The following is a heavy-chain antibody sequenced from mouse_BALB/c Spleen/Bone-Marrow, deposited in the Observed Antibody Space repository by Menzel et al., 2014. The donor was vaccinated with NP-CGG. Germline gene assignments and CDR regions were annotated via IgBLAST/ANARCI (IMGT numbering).Heavy chain of an antibody. J-gene: IGHJ3*01. V-gene: IGHV5-6-3*01. CDR2: INSNGGST. CDR1: GFTFSSYG. CDR3: ARDKITTRGFAY. Sequence: EVKVEESGGGLVQPGGSLKLSCAASGFTFSSYGMSWVRQTPDKRLELVATINSNGGSTYYPDSVKGRFTISRDNAKNTLYLQMSSLKSEDTAMYYCARDKITTRGFAYWGQGTLVTVSA. D-gene: IGHD2-4*01.